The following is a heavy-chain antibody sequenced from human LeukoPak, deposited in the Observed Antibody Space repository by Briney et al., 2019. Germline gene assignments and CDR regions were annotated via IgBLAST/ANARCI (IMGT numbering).Heavy chain of an antibody. CDR3: ASIWFGELSPYYFDY. V-gene: IGHV4-39*01. D-gene: IGHD3-10*01. Sequence: SETLSLICTVSGGSISSSSYYWGWIRRPPGKGLEWIGSIYYSGSTYYNPSLKSRVTISVDTSKNQFSLKLSSVTAADTAVYYCASIWFGELSPYYFDYWGQGTLVTVSS. CDR1: GGSISSSSYY. CDR2: IYYSGST. J-gene: IGHJ4*02.